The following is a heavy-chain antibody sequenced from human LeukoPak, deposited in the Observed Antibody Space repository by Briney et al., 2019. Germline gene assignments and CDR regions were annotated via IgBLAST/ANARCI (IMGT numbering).Heavy chain of an antibody. CDR1: GFTLNTYA. D-gene: IGHD2-2*01. V-gene: IGHV3-30-3*01. CDR2: ISYDSSNY. CDR3: AKGFEVVPAALYYYYMDV. J-gene: IGHJ6*03. Sequence: GRSLRLSCAASGFTLNTYAMHWVRQAPGRGLEWVAVISYDSSNYYYADSVKGRFTISRDNSRNTLYLQMNSLRAEDTAVYYCAKGFEVVPAALYYYYMDVWGKGTTVTVSS.